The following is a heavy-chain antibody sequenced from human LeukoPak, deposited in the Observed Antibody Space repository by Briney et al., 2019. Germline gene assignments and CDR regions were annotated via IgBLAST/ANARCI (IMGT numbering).Heavy chain of an antibody. CDR3: ARERYYYDSTYYYVKYFDS. V-gene: IGHV3-11*01. D-gene: IGHD3-22*01. CDR2: ISSSGSTI. Sequence: SGGSLRLSCAASGFTFSDYYMSWIRQAPGKGLEWISYISSSGSTIYYADSVKGRFTISRDHAKNSVYLQMNSLRAEDTAVYYCARERYYYDSTYYYVKYFDSWGQGTLVTVSS. CDR1: GFTFSDYY. J-gene: IGHJ4*02.